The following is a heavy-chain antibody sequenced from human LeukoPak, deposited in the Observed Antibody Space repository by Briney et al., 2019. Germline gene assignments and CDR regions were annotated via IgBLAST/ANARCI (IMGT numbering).Heavy chain of an antibody. CDR2: IYHSGST. Sequence: PSETLSLTCAVSGGSISSGGYSWSWIRQPPGKGLEWIGYIYHSGSTYYNPSLKSRVTISVDRSKNQFSLKLSSVTAADTAVYYCARARSGYSYGSWGQGTLVTVSS. D-gene: IGHD5-18*01. V-gene: IGHV4-30-2*01. CDR1: GGSISSGGYS. J-gene: IGHJ5*02. CDR3: ARARSGYSYGS.